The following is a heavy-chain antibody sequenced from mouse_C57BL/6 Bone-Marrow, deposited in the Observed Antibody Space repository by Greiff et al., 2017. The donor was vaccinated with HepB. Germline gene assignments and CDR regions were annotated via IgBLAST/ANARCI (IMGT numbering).Heavy chain of an antibody. J-gene: IGHJ2*01. CDR3: ASSSTVVATDY. Sequence: QVQLKQPGAELVKPGASVKTSCKASGYTFTSYWITWVKQRPGQGLEWIGDIYPGSGSTNYNEKFKSKATLTVDTSSSTAYMQLSSLTSEDSAVYYCASSSTVVATDYWGQGTTLTVSS. V-gene: IGHV1-55*01. CDR1: GYTFTSYW. D-gene: IGHD1-1*01. CDR2: IYPGSGST.